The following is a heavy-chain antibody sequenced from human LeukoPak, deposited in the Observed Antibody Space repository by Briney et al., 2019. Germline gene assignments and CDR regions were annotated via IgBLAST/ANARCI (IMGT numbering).Heavy chain of an antibody. D-gene: IGHD3-3*01. J-gene: IGHJ6*02. V-gene: IGHV3-53*01. CDR1: GFTVSSNY. CDR3: ARDRFDFWSGLDYYYGMDV. Sequence: GGSLRLSCAASGFTVSSNYMSWVRQAPGKGLEWVSAIYSGGSTYYADSVKGRFTISRDNSKNTLYLQMNSLRAEDTAVYYCARDRFDFWSGLDYYYGMDVWGQGTTVTVSS. CDR2: IYSGGST.